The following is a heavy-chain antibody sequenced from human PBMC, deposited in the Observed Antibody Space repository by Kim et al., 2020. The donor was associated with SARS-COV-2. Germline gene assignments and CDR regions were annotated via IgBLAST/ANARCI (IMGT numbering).Heavy chain of an antibody. Sequence: GGSLRLSCAASGFTFSSYWMSWVRQAPGKGLEWVANIKQDGSEKYYVDSVKGRFTISRDNAKNSLYLQMNSLRAEDTAVYYCASSSGWYRNWYFDLWGRGTLVTVSS. CDR3: ASSSGWYRNWYFDL. CDR2: IKQDGSEK. J-gene: IGHJ2*01. D-gene: IGHD6-19*01. V-gene: IGHV3-7*01. CDR1: GFTFSSYW.